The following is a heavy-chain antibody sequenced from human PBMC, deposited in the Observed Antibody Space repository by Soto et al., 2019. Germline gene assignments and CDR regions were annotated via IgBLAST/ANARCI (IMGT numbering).Heavy chain of an antibody. D-gene: IGHD1-26*01. CDR2: IYYSGGT. V-gene: IGHV4-59*01. CDR3: ARDYFLWYFDY. J-gene: IGHJ4*02. Sequence: PSETLSLTCIVSGGSISGYYWTWIRQPPGKGLEWIANIYYSGGTTYNPSLKSRVTMSLDTSKNQFSLKLSSVTAADTAVYYCARDYFLWYFDYWGRGTMVTVYS. CDR1: GGSISGYY.